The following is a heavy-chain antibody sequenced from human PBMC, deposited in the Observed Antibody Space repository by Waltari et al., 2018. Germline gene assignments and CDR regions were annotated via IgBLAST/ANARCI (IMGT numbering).Heavy chain of an antibody. CDR1: GFTFTAYG. J-gene: IGHJ6*03. Sequence: QVQLVESGGGVVQPGRSLRLSCAASGFTFTAYGMHWVRQAPGKGLEWVAVTSYDGSYKYQADSVKGRFTISRDNSKNTLFLEMNSLRAEDTAVYYCVREVQPLGVYYYMDVWGKGTTVTVSS. CDR3: VREVQPLGVYYYMDV. V-gene: IGHV3-30*01. CDR2: TSYDGSYK.